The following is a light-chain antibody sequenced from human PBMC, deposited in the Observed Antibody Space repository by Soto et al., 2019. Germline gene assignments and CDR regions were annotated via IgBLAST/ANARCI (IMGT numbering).Light chain of an antibody. CDR2: DAS. CDR3: QKRSNWPPT. J-gene: IGKJ2*01. V-gene: IGKV3-11*01. Sequence: EIVLTQSPATLSLSPGERATLSCRASQSVSSYLAWYQQKPGQAPRLLIYDASNRATGIPARFSGSGSGTDFTPTISSLEPEDFAVYYCQKRSNWPPTFGQGTKLEIK. CDR1: QSVSSY.